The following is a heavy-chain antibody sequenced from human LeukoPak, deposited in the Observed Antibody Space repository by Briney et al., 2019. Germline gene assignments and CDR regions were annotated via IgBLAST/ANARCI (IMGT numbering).Heavy chain of an antibody. J-gene: IGHJ4*02. CDR3: ARVEYSSGWYVDY. CDR1: GGTFSSYA. CDR2: IIPILGIA. D-gene: IGHD6-19*01. Sequence: ASVKVSCKASGGTFSSYAISWVRQAPGQGLEWMGRIIPILGIANYAQKFQGRVTITADKSTSTAYMELSSLRSEDTAVYYCARVEYSSGWYVDYWGQGTLVTVSS. V-gene: IGHV1-69*04.